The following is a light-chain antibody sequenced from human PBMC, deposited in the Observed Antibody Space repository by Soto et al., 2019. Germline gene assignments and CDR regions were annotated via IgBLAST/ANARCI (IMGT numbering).Light chain of an antibody. J-gene: IGLJ1*01. CDR1: SSDVGRYNH. V-gene: IGLV2-14*01. CDR3: QSYDSSLSGSDV. CDR2: EVS. Sequence: QSVLTQPASVSGSPGQSITISCTGTSSDVGRYNHVSWYQHHPGKAPKLIISEVSNRPSGVPDRFSGSKSGTSASLAITGLQAEDEADYYCQSYDSSLSGSDVFGTGTKLTVL.